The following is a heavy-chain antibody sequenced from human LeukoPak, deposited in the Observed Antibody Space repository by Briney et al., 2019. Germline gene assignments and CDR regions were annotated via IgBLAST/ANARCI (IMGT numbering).Heavy chain of an antibody. CDR1: GFTFSSYG. Sequence: QPGGSLRLSCAASGFTFSSYGRHWVRQAPGKGLEWVAFIRYDGSNKYYADSVKGRFTISRDNSKNTLYLQMNSLRAEDTAVYYWAAPTRAIVGWRVLDFDYWGQGTLVTVSS. D-gene: IGHD6-19*01. J-gene: IGHJ4*02. CDR2: IRYDGSNK. V-gene: IGHV3-30*02. CDR3: AAPTRAIVGWRVLDFDY.